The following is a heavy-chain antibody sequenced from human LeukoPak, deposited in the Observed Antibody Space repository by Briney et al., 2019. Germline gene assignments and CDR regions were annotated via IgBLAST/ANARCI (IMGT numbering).Heavy chain of an antibody. CDR1: GGSFSGYY. CDR3: ARGTITKLKT. D-gene: IGHD1-14*01. CDR2: INHGGTS. V-gene: IGHV4-34*01. Sequence: SETLSLTCAVYGGSFSGYYCGWIRQPPGKGLEWIGEINHGGTSNYNPSFQSRVTISLDTSKNHFSLKLNSVTAADTSVYYYARGTITKLKTWGQGALVTVSS. J-gene: IGHJ5*02.